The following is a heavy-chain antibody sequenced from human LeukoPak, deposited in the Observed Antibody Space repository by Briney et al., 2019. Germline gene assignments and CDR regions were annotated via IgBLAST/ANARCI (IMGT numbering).Heavy chain of an antibody. D-gene: IGHD5-18*01. V-gene: IGHV4-59*01. J-gene: IGHJ4*02. CDR3: AREDTAMATFDY. Sequence: SETLSLTCTVSGGSISSYYWSWIRQPPGKGLEWIGYIYYSGSTNYNPSLKSRVIISVDTSKNQFSLKLSSVTAADTAVYYCAREDTAMATFDYWGQGTLVTVSS. CDR2: IYYSGST. CDR1: GGSISSYY.